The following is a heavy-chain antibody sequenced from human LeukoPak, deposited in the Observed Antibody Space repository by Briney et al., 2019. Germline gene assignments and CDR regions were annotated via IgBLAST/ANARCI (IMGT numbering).Heavy chain of an antibody. J-gene: IGHJ4*02. V-gene: IGHV3-23*01. Sequence: GGSLRLSCAASGFTFSSYAMSSVRQAPGKGLEWVSAFSGSGGRTYYADSVKGRFTISRDNSKNTLYLQMNSLRAEDTAVYYCAKVGPIAAAGIQFVYWGQGTPVTVSS. D-gene: IGHD6-13*01. CDR3: AKVGPIAAAGIQFVY. CDR1: GFTFSSYA. CDR2: FSGSGGRT.